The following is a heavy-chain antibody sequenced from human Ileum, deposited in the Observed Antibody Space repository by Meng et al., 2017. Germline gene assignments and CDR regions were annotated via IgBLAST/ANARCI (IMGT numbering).Heavy chain of an antibody. V-gene: IGHV4-39*07. J-gene: IGHJ3*02. Sequence: SETLSLTCTVSGGSISSSAYYWGWLRQPTGKGLEWIGTFYYSGSTSYNPSLKSRVTISVDTSKNQFSLKLSSVTAADTAVYYCARVRSAGTSYDAFNIWGQGTMVTVSS. CDR3: ARVRSAGTSYDAFNI. CDR2: FYYSGST. D-gene: IGHD2-15*01. CDR1: GGSISSSAYY.